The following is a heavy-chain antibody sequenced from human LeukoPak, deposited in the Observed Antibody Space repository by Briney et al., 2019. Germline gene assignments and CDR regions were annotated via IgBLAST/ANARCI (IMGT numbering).Heavy chain of an antibody. CDR2: INAGGDRT. D-gene: IGHD6-19*01. Sequence: GGSLRLSCAASGFTFNTYAMSWVRQAPGKGLEWFSSINAGGDRTYHADSLRGRFTISRDNSKNTLYLQMNSLRGDDTAIYYCAKGSASGWPYYFDSWGQGILVTVSS. V-gene: IGHV3-23*01. CDR1: GFTFNTYA. J-gene: IGHJ4*02. CDR3: AKGSASGWPYYFDS.